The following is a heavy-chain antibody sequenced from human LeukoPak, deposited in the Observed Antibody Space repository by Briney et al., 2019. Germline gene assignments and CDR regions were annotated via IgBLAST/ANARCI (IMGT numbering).Heavy chain of an antibody. V-gene: IGHV4-4*02. CDR3: ARRIGEKPY. Sequence: PSGTLSLTCTVSGDSISGSDWCTWVRQPPGEGLEWFGEIYHGGSPNYNPSLKSRVTISVDKSENQFSLKLTSVTAADTAVYYCARRIGEKPYWGQGALVTVSS. J-gene: IGHJ4*02. CDR2: IYHGGSP. D-gene: IGHD3-10*01. CDR1: GDSISGSDW.